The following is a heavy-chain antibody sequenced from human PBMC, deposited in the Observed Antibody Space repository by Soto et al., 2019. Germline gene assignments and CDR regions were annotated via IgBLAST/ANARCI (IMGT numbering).Heavy chain of an antibody. Sequence: SETLSLTSTVSCVSISNYFCNWIPQPAGKGLEWIGRIDNSGNTNYNPSLKSRITMSADTSRNQFSLKLNSVTAADTAVYYCARGGQDFWSGPFDYWGQGALVTVSS. V-gene: IGHV4-4*07. J-gene: IGHJ4*02. CDR1: CVSISNYF. CDR2: IDNSGNT. CDR3: ARGGQDFWSGPFDY. D-gene: IGHD3-3*01.